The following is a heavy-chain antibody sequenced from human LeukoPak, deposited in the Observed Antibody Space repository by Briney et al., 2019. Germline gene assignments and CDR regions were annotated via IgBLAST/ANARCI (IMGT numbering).Heavy chain of an antibody. CDR2: ISGSGGST. CDR1: GFTFSSYA. J-gene: IGHJ4*02. V-gene: IGHV3-23*01. Sequence: PGGSLRLSCAASGFTFSSYAMSWVRQAPGKGLEWVSAISGSGGSTYYADSVKGRFTISRDNSKNTLYLQMHRMRAEDTAVYYRAKDLDNGDSLYYFDYWGQGTLVTVSS. CDR3: AKDLDNGDSLYYFDY. D-gene: IGHD4-17*01.